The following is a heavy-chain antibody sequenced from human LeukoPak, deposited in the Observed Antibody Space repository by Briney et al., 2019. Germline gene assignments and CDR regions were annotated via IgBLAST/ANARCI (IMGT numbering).Heavy chain of an antibody. CDR2: INPNSGGT. CDR3: ATSLTGTTSPESSGGFDY. V-gene: IGHV1-2*02. CDR1: GYTFTGYY. D-gene: IGHD1-20*01. J-gene: IGHJ4*02. Sequence: GASVKVSCKASGYTFTGYYMHWVRQAPGQGLEWMGWINPNSGGTNYAQKFQGRVTMTRDTSISTAYMELSRLRSDDTAVYYCATSLTGTTSPESSGGFDYWGQGTLVTVSS.